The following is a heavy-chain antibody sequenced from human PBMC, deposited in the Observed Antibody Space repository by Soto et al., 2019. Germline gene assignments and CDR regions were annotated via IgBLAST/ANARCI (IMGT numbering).Heavy chain of an antibody. J-gene: IGHJ3*02. Sequence: SETLSLTCAVSGGSISSYYWSWIRQPAGKGLEWIGRIYTSGSTNYNPSLKSRVTMSVDTSKNQFSLKLSSVTAADTAVYYCARDPYDSSGYYSDAFDIWGQGTMVT. D-gene: IGHD3-22*01. V-gene: IGHV4-4*07. CDR2: IYTSGST. CDR1: GGSISSYY. CDR3: ARDPYDSSGYYSDAFDI.